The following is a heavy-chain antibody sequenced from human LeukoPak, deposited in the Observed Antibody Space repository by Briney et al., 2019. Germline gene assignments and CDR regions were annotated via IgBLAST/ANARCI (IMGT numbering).Heavy chain of an antibody. CDR2: VKSKSDGGTT. Sequence: PGGSLRLSSEASGFTFADALMNWVRQAPGKGLEWVGRVKSKSDGGTTEYASPVKDRTITSRDDAKNTLNLQMNSLKTEDTAVYYCTTTVAVTGTRGVFDFWGQGTVVTVAS. V-gene: IGHV3-15*01. J-gene: IGHJ3*01. CDR3: TTTVAVTGTRGVFDF. CDR1: GFTFADAL. D-gene: IGHD6-19*01.